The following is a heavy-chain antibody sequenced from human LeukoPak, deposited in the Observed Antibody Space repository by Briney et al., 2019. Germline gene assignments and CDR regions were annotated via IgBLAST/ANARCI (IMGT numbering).Heavy chain of an antibody. Sequence: SETLSLTCAVYGGSFSGYYWSWIRQPPGKGLEWIGEINHSGSTNYNPSLKSRVTISVDTSKNQFSLKLSSVTAADTAVYYCARGPDSSSCWGQGTLVTVYS. V-gene: IGHV4-34*01. D-gene: IGHD6-13*01. CDR1: GGSFSGYY. CDR3: ARGPDSSSC. J-gene: IGHJ4*02. CDR2: INHSGST.